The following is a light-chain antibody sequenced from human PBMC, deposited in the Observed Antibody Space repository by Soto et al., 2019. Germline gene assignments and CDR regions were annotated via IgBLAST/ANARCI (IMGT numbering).Light chain of an antibody. Sequence: EIVLTQSPGTLSLSPGERATLSCRASQSVSTGYLAWYQQKPGQPPRLLIYGASSRATGIPNRFSGSGSGKDFILTISILAAEVFAVYYCQHSGSPPRFGRGTKVEVK. CDR2: GAS. CDR3: QHSGSPPR. J-gene: IGKJ1*01. V-gene: IGKV3-20*01. CDR1: QSVSTGY.